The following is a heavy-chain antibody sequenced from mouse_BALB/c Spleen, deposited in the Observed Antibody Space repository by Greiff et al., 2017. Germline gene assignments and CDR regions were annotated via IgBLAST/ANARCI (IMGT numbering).Heavy chain of an antibody. Sequence: EVKVVESGGGLVKPGGSLKLSCAASGFAFSSYDMSWVRQTPEKRLEWVAYISSGGGSTYYPDTVKGRFTISRDNAKNTLYLQMSSLKSEDTAMYYCARRRYDYDGFDYWGQGTSLTVSS. J-gene: IGHJ2*02. V-gene: IGHV5-12-1*01. CDR2: ISSGGGST. CDR1: GFAFSSYD. CDR3: ARRRYDYDGFDY. D-gene: IGHD2-4*01.